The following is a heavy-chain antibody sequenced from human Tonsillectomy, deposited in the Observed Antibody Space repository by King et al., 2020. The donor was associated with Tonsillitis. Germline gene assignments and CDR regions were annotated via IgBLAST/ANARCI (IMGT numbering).Heavy chain of an antibody. CDR2: IYYSGST. Sequence: MQLQESGPGLVKPSETLSLTCTVSGGSISSYHWSWIRQPPGKGLEWIGYIYYSGSTNYNPSLKSRVTISVDTSKNQFSLKLSSVNAADTAVYYCARASSPPGGVPYYYGMDVWGQGTTVTVSS. J-gene: IGHJ6*02. CDR1: GGSISSYH. D-gene: IGHD3-10*01. V-gene: IGHV4-59*08. CDR3: ARASSPPGGVPYYYGMDV.